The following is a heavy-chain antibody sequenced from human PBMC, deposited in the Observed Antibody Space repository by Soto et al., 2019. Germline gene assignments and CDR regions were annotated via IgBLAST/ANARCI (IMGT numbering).Heavy chain of an antibody. CDR3: ARARGGKPVS. D-gene: IGHD3-16*01. V-gene: IGHV4-30-2*01. CDR1: GGSISSGGYS. CDR2: IYHSGST. Sequence: PWGNPALPCAVSGGSISSGGYSWSWIRQPPGKGLEWIGYIYHSGSTYYNPSLKSRVTISVDRSKNQFSLKLSSVTAADTAVYYNARARGGKPVSCGQGTLATV. J-gene: IGHJ5*02.